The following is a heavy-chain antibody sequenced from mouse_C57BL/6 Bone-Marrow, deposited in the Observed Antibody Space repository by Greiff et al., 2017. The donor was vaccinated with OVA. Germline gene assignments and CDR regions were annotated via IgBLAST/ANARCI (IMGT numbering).Heavy chain of an antibody. CDR3: ARTLNYYGSSYRYFDV. V-gene: IGHV1-85*01. Sequence: QVQLQQPGAELVKPGASVKMSCKASGYTFTSYWITWVKQRPGQGLEWIGWIYPRDGSTKYNEKFKGKATLTVDTSSSTAYMELHSLTSEDSAVYFCARTLNYYGSSYRYFDVWGTGTTVTVSS. CDR2: IYPRDGST. J-gene: IGHJ1*03. D-gene: IGHD1-1*01. CDR1: GYTFTSYW.